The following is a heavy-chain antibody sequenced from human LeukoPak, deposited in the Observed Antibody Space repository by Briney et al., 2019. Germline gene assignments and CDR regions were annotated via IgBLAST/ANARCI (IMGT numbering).Heavy chain of an antibody. CDR2: FDPEDAKT. CDR3: SAFARGFNRGIPVAGYFNF. CDR1: GKPLSELA. V-gene: IGHV1-24*01. Sequence: ASVKVSCKVSGKPLSELAVHWVRQSPTQGLEWMGGFDPEDAKTVYTQKFQGRITMTEDKSTDTAYMELSGLRSEDSAVYFCSAFARGFNRGIPVAGYFNFWGQGTLVTVSS. D-gene: IGHD6-19*01. J-gene: IGHJ4*02.